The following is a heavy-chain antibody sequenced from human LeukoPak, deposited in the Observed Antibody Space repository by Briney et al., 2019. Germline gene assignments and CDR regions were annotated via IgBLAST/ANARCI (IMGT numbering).Heavy chain of an antibody. V-gene: IGHV5-51*01. Sequence: GESLKISCKASGYSFSTFWIGWVRQMPGKGLEWMGIIWPGESDARYSPSFQGQVTISAGKSINTAYLQWSSLKASDTAMYYCARQINYAEDGLLIWGQGTLVTVSS. D-gene: IGHD2-2*01. CDR2: IWPGESDA. J-gene: IGHJ4*02. CDR1: GYSFSTFW. CDR3: ARQINYAEDGLLI.